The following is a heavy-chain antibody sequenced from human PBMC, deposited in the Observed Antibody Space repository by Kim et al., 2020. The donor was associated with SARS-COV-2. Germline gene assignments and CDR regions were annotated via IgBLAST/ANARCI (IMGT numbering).Heavy chain of an antibody. D-gene: IGHD3-22*01. J-gene: IGHJ4*02. V-gene: IGHV4-59*13. CDR3: AMKNYYDSSGYYDY. CDR1: GGSISSYY. CDR2: IYYSGST. Sequence: SETLSLTCTVSGGSISSYYWSWIRQPPGKGLEWIGYIYYSGSTNYNPSLKSRVTISVDTSKNQFSLKLSSVTAADTAVYYCAMKNYYDSSGYYDYWGQGT.